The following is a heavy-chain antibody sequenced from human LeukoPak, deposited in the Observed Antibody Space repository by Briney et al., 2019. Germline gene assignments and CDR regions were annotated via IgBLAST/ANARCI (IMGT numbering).Heavy chain of an antibody. CDR1: GYSISSGY. CDR3: ARGYSSGWSNWFDP. CDR2: ISYDGDNK. D-gene: IGHD6-19*01. V-gene: IGHV3-30*03. J-gene: IGHJ5*02. Sequence: LSPTCTVSGYSISSGYYWGWIRQPPGKGLEWVAIISYDGDNKYYADSVKGRFTISRDNSKNTLYLQMNSLRAEDTALYYCARGYSSGWSNWFDPWGQGTLVTVSS.